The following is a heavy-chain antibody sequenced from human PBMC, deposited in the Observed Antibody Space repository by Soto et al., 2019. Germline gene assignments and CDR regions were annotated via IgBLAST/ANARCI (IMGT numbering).Heavy chain of an antibody. D-gene: IGHD3-22*01. CDR1: GFSLSTSGMC. J-gene: IGHJ6*02. CDR3: ARIPSDSSGSYGMDV. V-gene: IGHV2-70*01. CDR2: NDWDDDK. Sequence: SGPTLVNPTQTLTLTCTFSGFSLSTSGMCVSWIRQPPGKALEWLALNDWDDDKYYSTSLKTRLTISKDTSKNHVFLTMTNMDPVDTATYYCARIPSDSSGSYGMDVWGQGTTVTVSS.